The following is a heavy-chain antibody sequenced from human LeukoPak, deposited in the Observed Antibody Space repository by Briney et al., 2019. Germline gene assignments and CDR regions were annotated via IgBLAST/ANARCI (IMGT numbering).Heavy chain of an antibody. CDR1: GVAFSRQD. CDR3: AKDARRSSGWYFFDH. D-gene: IGHD6-19*01. J-gene: IGHJ4*02. Sequence: GGSLRLSCAASGVAFSRQDMGWVRQAPGKGLEWVSAISDSGDRTYYVDSVKGRFTISRDNSKNTLYLQMSSLRADDTAVYYCAKDARRSSGWYFFDHWGQGILVTVSS. CDR2: ISDSGDRT. V-gene: IGHV3-23*01.